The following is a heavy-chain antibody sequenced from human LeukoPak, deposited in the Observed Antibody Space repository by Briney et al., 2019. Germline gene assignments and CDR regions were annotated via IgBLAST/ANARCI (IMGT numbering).Heavy chain of an antibody. V-gene: IGHV4-59*01. Sequence: SETLSLTCTVSGGSLSTYFWTWVRQSPGGGLEWVGYIYHTTTTYNPSLKGRVTISADMSQNQFSLKVTSVTAADTAVCYCARNFPGRMEDVWGKGTTVIVSS. CDR3: ARNFPGRMEDV. J-gene: IGHJ6*04. D-gene: IGHD1-1*01. CDR1: GGSLSTYF. CDR2: IYHTTT.